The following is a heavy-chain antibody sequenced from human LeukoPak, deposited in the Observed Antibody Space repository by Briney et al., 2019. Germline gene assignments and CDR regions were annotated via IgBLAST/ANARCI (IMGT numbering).Heavy chain of an antibody. D-gene: IGHD6-13*01. CDR1: AFTFSSYW. CDR2: VDEDGTEK. CDR3: ARAITAVDSY. Sequence: GGSLRLSCAASAFTFSSYWMNWVRQAPGKGLEWVAGVDEDGTEKYYVESVKGRFTISRDNAKKSVYLQMNSLRADDTAVYYCARAITAVDSYWGQGTLVTVSS. J-gene: IGHJ4*02. V-gene: IGHV3-7*01.